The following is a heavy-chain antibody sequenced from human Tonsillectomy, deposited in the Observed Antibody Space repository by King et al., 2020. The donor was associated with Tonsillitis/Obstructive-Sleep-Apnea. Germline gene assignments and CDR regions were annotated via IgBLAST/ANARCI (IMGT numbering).Heavy chain of an antibody. CDR1: GYTFTSYA. CDR2: INTDTGNP. J-gene: IGHJ6*03. D-gene: IGHD2-2*01. Sequence: VQLVESGSELKKPGASVKVSCKASGYTFTSYAMNCVRQAPGQGLEWMGWINTDTGNPTYAQGFTGRFVFSLDTSVSTAYLQISSLKAEDTAVYYFARDGSGCCSTTSCYEDFHYYYYMDVWGKGTTVTVSS. CDR3: ARDGSGCCSTTSCYEDFHYYYYMDV. V-gene: IGHV7-4-1*02.